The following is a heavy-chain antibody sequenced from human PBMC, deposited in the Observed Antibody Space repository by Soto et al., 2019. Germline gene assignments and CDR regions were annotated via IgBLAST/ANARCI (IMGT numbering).Heavy chain of an antibody. V-gene: IGHV3-23*01. J-gene: IGHJ4*02. D-gene: IGHD3-3*01. CDR2: ISGSGGST. CDR3: ARSAYDFWSGYSYAVDY. Sequence: VQLLESGGGLVQPGGSLRLSCAASGFTFSTYSMNWVRQAPGEGLEWVSAISGSGGSTDYADSVMGRFTISRGNSKNTLYLQMSSLRAEDTAVYYCARSAYDFWSGYSYAVDYWGQGTLVTVSS. CDR1: GFTFSTYS.